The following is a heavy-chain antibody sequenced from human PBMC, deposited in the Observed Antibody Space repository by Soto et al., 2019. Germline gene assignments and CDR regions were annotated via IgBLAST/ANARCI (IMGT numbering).Heavy chain of an antibody. CDR1: GFSLSNARMG. D-gene: IGHD6-13*01. J-gene: IGHJ4*02. CDR3: ARIPQYSSSWHFDY. V-gene: IGHV2-26*01. Sequence: QVTLKESGPVLVKPTETLTLTCTVSGFSLSNARMGVSWIRQPPGKALEWLAHIFSNDEKSYSTSLKSRLTISKDNSKSQVVPTLTNMDPVDTATYYCARIPQYSSSWHFDYWGQGTLVTVSS. CDR2: IFSNDEK.